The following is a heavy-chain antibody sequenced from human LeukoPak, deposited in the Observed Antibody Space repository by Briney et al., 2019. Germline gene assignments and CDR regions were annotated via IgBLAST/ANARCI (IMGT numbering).Heavy chain of an antibody. CDR2: INRNGDRT. J-gene: IGHJ4*02. V-gene: IGHV3-20*04. CDR3: ASRIAAAARFDY. CDR1: GFTFHDYG. D-gene: IGHD6-13*01. Sequence: GGSLRLSCAASGFTFHDYGMSWVRQSPGKGLEWVSGINRNGDRTGYADSVKGRFTISRDNAKNSLYLQMNSLRAEDTAIYYCASRIAAAARFDYWGQGTPVTVSS.